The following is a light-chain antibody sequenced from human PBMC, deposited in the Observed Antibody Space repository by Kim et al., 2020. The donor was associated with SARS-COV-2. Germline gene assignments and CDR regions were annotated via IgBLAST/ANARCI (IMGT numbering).Light chain of an antibody. CDR2: AAS. J-gene: IGKJ1*01. Sequence: ASVGDRVPRTCRASQDSANSLAWYQQKTCTGPKVLIYAASALQSGVPSRFSGSGSGTEFTLTIGSLQTEDAATYYCQKYNSAPWTFGPGTKVDIK. V-gene: IGKV1-27*01. CDR1: QDSANS. CDR3: QKYNSAPWT.